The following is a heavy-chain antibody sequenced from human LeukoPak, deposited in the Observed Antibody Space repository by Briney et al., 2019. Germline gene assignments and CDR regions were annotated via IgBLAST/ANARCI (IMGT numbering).Heavy chain of an antibody. CDR2: IDYSGGSS. V-gene: IGHV3-23*01. J-gene: IGHJ4*02. CDR1: GFTLSSYE. D-gene: IGHD3-22*01. Sequence: PGGSLRLSCTVSGFTLSSYEMSWIRQAPGRGLEWVSSIDYSGGSSYYADSVKGRFAISRDNSKNTLYLQMNSLRAEDTAVYYCAKSLKSPRSRGYDYWGQGTLVTVSS. CDR3: AKSLKSPRSRGYDY.